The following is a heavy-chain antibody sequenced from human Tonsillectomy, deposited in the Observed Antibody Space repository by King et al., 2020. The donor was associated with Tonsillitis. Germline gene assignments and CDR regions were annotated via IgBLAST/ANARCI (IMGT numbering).Heavy chain of an antibody. CDR1: GGSISSSNW. CDR2: IYHSGST. Sequence: LQLQESGPGLVKPSGTLSLTCAVSGGSISSSNWWSWVRQPPGKGLEWIGEIYHSGSTNYNPSLKSRVTISVDKSKNQFSLKLSSVTAADTAVYYCARDPDDYGGNHRFDYWGQGTLVTVSS. CDR3: ARDPDDYGGNHRFDY. D-gene: IGHD4-23*01. J-gene: IGHJ4*02. V-gene: IGHV4-4*02.